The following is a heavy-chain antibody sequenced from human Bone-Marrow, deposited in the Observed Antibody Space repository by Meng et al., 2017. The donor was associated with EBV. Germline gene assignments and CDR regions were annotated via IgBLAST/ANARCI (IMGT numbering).Heavy chain of an antibody. CDR1: GFTLTNNY. V-gene: IGHV3-53*01. Sequence: EGRVVESRGGLIQPRGCLTLACAASGFTLTNNYMSWVRQAAGEGLEWVSVIYSGGSTFYRDSVKGRFTISRDSSKNTLYLQMDNLRAEDTAVYYCASLRQGEYFDYWGQGTLVTVSS. D-gene: IGHD3-16*01. J-gene: IGHJ4*02. CDR2: IYSGGST. CDR3: ASLRQGEYFDY.